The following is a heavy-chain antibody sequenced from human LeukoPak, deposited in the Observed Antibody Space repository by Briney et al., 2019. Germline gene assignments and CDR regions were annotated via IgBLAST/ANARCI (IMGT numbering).Heavy chain of an antibody. CDR1: GFTFSSYA. CDR2: ISGSGGST. D-gene: IGHD2-15*01. J-gene: IGHJ6*02. Sequence: AGGSLRLSCAASGFTFSSYAMSWVRQAPGKGLEWVSAISGSGGSTYYADSVKGRFTISRDNSKNTLYLQMNSLRAEDTAVYYCAKGALLLPYYYYGMDVWGQGTTVTVSS. V-gene: IGHV3-23*01. CDR3: AKGALLLPYYYYGMDV.